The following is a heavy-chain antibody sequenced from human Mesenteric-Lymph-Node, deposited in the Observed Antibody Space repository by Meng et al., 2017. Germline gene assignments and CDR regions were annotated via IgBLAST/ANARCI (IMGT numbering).Heavy chain of an antibody. CDR2: IHYSGTY. D-gene: IGHD5-12*01. Sequence: RPQELGPGLVNPSPTLSLYWPFVDVFTTCDDYYWSWIRQPPGKGLEWIGYIHYSGTYYYNPSLKSRIAIPLDTSKNQFSLNLNSVTAADAAVYYCARDSPGGYGYFDSWGQGTLVTVSS. J-gene: IGHJ4*02. V-gene: IGHV4-30-4*01. CDR1: DVFTTCDDYY. CDR3: ARDSPGGYGYFDS.